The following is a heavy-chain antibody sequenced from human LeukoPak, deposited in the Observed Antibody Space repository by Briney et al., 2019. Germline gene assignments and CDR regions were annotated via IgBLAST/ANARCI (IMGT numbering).Heavy chain of an antibody. CDR1: GYTFTTYP. D-gene: IGHD1-26*01. V-gene: IGHV1-18*01. CDR3: ATRIVGATSLDY. Sequence: ASVKVSCKASGYTFTTYPINWVRQAPGQGLEWMGWISAYNGNTNYAQKLQGRVTMTTDTSTSTAYMELRSLRSDDTAVYYCATRIVGATSLDYWGQGTLVTVSS. CDR2: ISAYNGNT. J-gene: IGHJ4*02.